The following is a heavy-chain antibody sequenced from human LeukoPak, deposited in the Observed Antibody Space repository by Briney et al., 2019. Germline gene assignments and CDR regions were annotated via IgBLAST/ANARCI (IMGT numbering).Heavy chain of an antibody. CDR3: ARDLPGIAVAGTNGY. CDR1: GFTFSSAW. V-gene: IGHV3-21*01. D-gene: IGHD6-19*01. CDR2: ISSSSSYI. Sequence: GGSLRLSCAASGFTFSSAWMSWVRQAPGKGLEWVSSISSSSSYIYYADSVKGRFTISRGNAKNSLYLQMNSLRAEDTAVYYCARDLPGIAVAGTNGYWGQGTLVTVSS. J-gene: IGHJ4*02.